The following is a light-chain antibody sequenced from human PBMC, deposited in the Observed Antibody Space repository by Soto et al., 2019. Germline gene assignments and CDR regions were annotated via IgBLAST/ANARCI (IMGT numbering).Light chain of an antibody. CDR3: HQFGSSPPRT. J-gene: IGKJ1*01. CDR1: QSVSSTS. Sequence: EIVLTQSPGTLSLSPGERATLSCRASQSVSSTSLAWYQHKSGQPPRLLIYAASRRATGIPDRFSGSGSGTDFNLTISRLEPEDFAVYYCHQFGSSPPRTFGQGTKVEIK. CDR2: AAS. V-gene: IGKV3-20*01.